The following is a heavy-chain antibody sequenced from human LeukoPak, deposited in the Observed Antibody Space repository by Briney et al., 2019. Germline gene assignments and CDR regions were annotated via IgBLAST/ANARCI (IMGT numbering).Heavy chain of an antibody. D-gene: IGHD3-10*01. J-gene: IGHJ4*02. V-gene: IGHV4-31*03. Sequence: SETLSLTCTVSGGSISSGGYYWSWIRQHPGKGLEWIGYIYYSGSTYYNPSLKSRVTISVDTSKNQFSLKLSSVTAADTAVYYCARGSYYPSYFDYWGQGTLVTVSS. CDR1: GGSISSGGYY. CDR2: IYYSGST. CDR3: ARGSYYPSYFDY.